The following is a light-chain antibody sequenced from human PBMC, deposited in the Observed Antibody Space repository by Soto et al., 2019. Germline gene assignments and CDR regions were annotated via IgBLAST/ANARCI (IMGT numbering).Light chain of an antibody. CDR1: SSDIGAGYH. V-gene: IGLV1-40*01. Sequence: QSVLTQPPSVSGAPGQRVTISCTGSSSDIGAGYHVHWYQQLPGTAPKLLIYGNNNRPSGVPDRFSGSKSGTSASLAITGLQAEDVADYYCQSYDSSLSGSVFGGGTKVTVL. J-gene: IGLJ3*02. CDR3: QSYDSSLSGSV. CDR2: GNN.